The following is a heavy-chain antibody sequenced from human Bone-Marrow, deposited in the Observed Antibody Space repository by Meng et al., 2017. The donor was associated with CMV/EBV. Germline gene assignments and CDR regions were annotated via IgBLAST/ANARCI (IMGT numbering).Heavy chain of an antibody. V-gene: IGHV6-1*01. Sequence: SQTLSLTCAISGDSVSSNSAAWNWIRQSPSRGLEWLGRTYYRSKWYNDYAVSVKSRITINPDTSKNQFSLQLNSVTPEDTAVYYCASGSARKYSSSSPLGYWGQGTLVTVSS. CDR1: GDSVSSNSAA. J-gene: IGHJ4*02. D-gene: IGHD6-6*01. CDR2: TYYRSKWYN. CDR3: ASGSARKYSSSSPLGY.